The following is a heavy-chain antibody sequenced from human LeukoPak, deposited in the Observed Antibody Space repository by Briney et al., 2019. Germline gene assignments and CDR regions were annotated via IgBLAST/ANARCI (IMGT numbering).Heavy chain of an antibody. CDR2: INWDGGAT. Sequence: PGGSLRLSCAASGSAFGDYGMNWVRQAPGKGLEWVVGINWDGGATGYVESVKGRFTISRDNAKRFLYLQMDSLRVEDTAFYYCARDLSSSWYSLGYWGQGTQVIVSS. CDR3: ARDLSSSWYSLGY. D-gene: IGHD6-13*01. V-gene: IGHV3-20*04. J-gene: IGHJ4*02. CDR1: GSAFGDYG.